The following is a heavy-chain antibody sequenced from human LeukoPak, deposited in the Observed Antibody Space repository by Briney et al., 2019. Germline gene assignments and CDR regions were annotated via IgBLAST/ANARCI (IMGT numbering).Heavy chain of an antibody. CDR3: ARGPAGYGSGSYSGY. Sequence: PGGSLRLSCAASGFTFSSYSMNWVRQAPGKGLEWVSYISSSSTIYYADSVKGRFTISRDNAKNSLYLQMNSLRAEDTAVYYCARGPAGYGSGSYSGYWGQGTLVTVSS. CDR1: GFTFSSYS. D-gene: IGHD3-10*01. J-gene: IGHJ4*02. CDR2: ISSSSTI. V-gene: IGHV3-48*04.